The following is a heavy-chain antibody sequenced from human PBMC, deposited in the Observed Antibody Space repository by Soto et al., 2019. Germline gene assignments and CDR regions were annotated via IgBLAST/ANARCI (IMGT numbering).Heavy chain of an antibody. J-gene: IGHJ5*02. CDR1: GFTFSDYG. V-gene: IGHV3-23*01. D-gene: IGHD3-10*01. CDR2: IRGSAGNT. Sequence: EVTLRLSCAASGFTFSDYGMSWVRQAPGKGLEWVSTIRGSAGNTYYVDSVKGRFTISRDDSTNTVYLQMNSLRAEGTAVYYCAKPLWFGQSVLDPWGQGT. CDR3: AKPLWFGQSVLDP.